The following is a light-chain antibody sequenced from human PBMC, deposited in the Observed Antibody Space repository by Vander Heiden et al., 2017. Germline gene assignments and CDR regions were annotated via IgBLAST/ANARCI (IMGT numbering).Light chain of an antibody. J-gene: IGKJ5*01. V-gene: IGKV1-13*02. CDR2: RAS. CDR3: QQFHAFPT. CDR1: QGINNE. Sequence: GDRVTFTCRASQGINNEVVWFQQKPGKAPKLLIYRASSLESGVPSRFSGSGSGTDFILTISSLQPEDFATYYCQQFHAFPTFGQGTRLEVK.